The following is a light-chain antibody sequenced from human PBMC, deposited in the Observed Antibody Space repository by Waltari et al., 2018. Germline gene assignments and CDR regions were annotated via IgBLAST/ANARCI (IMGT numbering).Light chain of an antibody. CDR1: DSDLGAYEF. CDR3: SSYTTSSAPGV. V-gene: IGLV2-14*01. J-gene: IGLJ1*01. Sequence: QSALTQPASVSGPPGQSITISCSGTDSDLGAYEFVLWYQQTPGKAPHLIIYEVSNRPSGISNRFSASKSGNTASLTISGLQAEDEADYYCSSYTTSSAPGVFGTGTRVTVL. CDR2: EVS.